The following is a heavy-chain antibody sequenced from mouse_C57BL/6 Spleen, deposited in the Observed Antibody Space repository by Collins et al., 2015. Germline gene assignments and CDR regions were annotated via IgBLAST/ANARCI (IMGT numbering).Heavy chain of an antibody. Sequence: QVQLQQPGAELVRPGSSVKLSCKASGYTFTSYWMHWVKQRPIQGLEWIGNIDPSDSETHYNQKFKDKATLTVDKSSSTAYMQLSSLTSEDSAVYYCAREGAFLALAYWGQGTLVTVSA. CDR3: AREGAFLALAY. V-gene: IGHV1-52*01. CDR1: GYTFTSYW. CDR2: IDPSDSET. J-gene: IGHJ3*01.